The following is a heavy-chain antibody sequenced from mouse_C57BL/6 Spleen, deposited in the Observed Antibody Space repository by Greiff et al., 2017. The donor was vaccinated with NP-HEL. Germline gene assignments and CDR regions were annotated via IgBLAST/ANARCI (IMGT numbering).Heavy chain of an antibody. J-gene: IGHJ2*01. CDR3: ASGDYYGSRYGGNYFDY. V-gene: IGHV3-6*01. CDR2: ISYDGSN. D-gene: IGHD1-1*01. Sequence: EVKLMESGPGLVKPSQSLSLTCSVTGYSITSGYYWNWIRQFPGNKLEWMGYISYDGSNNYNPSLKNRISITRDTSKNQFFLKLNSVTTEDTATYYCASGDYYGSRYGGNYFDYWGQGTTLTVSS. CDR1: GYSITSGYY.